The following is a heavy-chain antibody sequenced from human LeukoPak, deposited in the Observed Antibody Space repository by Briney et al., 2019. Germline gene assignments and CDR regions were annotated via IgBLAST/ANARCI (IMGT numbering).Heavy chain of an antibody. V-gene: IGHV1-18*01. CDR3: AREVGRGFDY. J-gene: IGHJ4*02. Sequence: GASVKVYCKASGYTFISYGISWVRQAPGQGRVWMGWISAYNGNTHYAQKLQGRVTMTTDTSTSTAYMEVRSLRSDDTAVYYCAREVGRGFDYWGQGTLVTVSS. CDR2: ISAYNGNT. CDR1: GYTFISYG. D-gene: IGHD1-26*01.